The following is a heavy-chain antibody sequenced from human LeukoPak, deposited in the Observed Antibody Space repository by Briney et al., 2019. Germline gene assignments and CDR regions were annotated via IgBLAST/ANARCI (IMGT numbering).Heavy chain of an antibody. Sequence: SETLSLTCTVSGGSISSSSYYWGWIRQPPGKGPEWIGSIYYSGSTYYNPSLKSRVTISVDTSKNQFSLKLSSVTAADTAVYYCARRAFGGVNFEYWGQGTLVTVSS. CDR1: GGSISSSSYY. D-gene: IGHD3-16*01. CDR2: IYYSGST. V-gene: IGHV4-39*07. CDR3: ARRAFGGVNFEY. J-gene: IGHJ4*02.